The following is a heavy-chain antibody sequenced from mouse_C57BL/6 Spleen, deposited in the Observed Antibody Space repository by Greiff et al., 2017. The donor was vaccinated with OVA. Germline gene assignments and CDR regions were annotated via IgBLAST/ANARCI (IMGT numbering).Heavy chain of an antibody. CDR2: INPNNGGT. CDR3: ARSGYYDYNYFDY. J-gene: IGHJ2*01. D-gene: IGHD2-4*01. V-gene: IGHV1-22*01. CDR1: GYTFTDYN. Sequence: EVQLQQSGPELVKPGASVKMSCKASGYTFTDYNMHWVKQSHGKSLEWIGYINPNNGGTSYNQKFKGKATLTVNKSSSTAYVELRSLTSEDSAVYYCARSGYYDYNYFDYWGQGTTLTVSS.